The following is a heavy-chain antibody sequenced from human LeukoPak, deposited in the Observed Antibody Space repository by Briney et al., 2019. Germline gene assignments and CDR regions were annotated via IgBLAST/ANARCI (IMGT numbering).Heavy chain of an antibody. D-gene: IGHD3-3*01. Sequence: GGSLRLSCAASGFTFDDYAMHWVRQAPGKGLEWVSGISWNSGSIGYADSVKGRFTISRDNAKNSLYLQMNSLRAEDMALYYCAKEAPSWSAYDYWGQGTLVTVSS. CDR3: AKEAPSWSAYDY. J-gene: IGHJ4*02. CDR1: GFTFDDYA. CDR2: ISWNSGSI. V-gene: IGHV3-9*03.